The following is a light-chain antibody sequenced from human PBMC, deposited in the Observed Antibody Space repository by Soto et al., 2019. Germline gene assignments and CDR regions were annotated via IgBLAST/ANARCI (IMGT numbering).Light chain of an antibody. CDR1: QSISSW. CDR3: QQYNSYSRA. V-gene: IGKV1-5*03. J-gene: IGKJ1*01. CDR2: KAS. Sequence: DIQMTQSPSTLSASVGDRVTITCRASQSISSWLAWYQQKPGKAPKILIYKASLLESGVPSRFSGSGSGTEFTLTISSLQPDDFETYYCQQYNSYSRAFGQGTKVDIK.